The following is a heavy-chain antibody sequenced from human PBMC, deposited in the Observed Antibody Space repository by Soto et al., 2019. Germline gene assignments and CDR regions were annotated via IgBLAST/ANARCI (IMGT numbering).Heavy chain of an antibody. CDR2: ISGSGGST. CDR1: GFTFSSYA. CDR3: AKGRDYYYGMDV. J-gene: IGHJ6*02. V-gene: IGHV3-23*01. Sequence: GGSLRLSCVASGFTFSSYAMSWVRQAPGKGLEWVSAISGSGGSTYYADSVKGRFTISRDNSKNTLYLQMSSLRAEDTAVYYCAKGRDYYYGMDVWGQGTRSPSP.